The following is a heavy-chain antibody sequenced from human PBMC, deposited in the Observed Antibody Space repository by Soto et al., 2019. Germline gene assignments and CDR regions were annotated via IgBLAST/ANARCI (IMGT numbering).Heavy chain of an antibody. CDR2: IIPIFGTA. CDR3: AREVVAAAPRLDYYGMDV. Sequence: SVKVSCKASGGTFSSYAISWVRQAPGQGLEWMGGIIPIFGTANYAQKFQGRVTITADESTSTAYMELSSLRSEDTAVYYCAREVVAAAPRLDYYGMDVWGQGTTVTVSS. CDR1: GGTFSSYA. V-gene: IGHV1-69*13. J-gene: IGHJ6*02. D-gene: IGHD6-13*01.